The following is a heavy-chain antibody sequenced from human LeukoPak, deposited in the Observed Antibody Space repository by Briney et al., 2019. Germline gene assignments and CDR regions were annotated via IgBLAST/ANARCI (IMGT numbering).Heavy chain of an antibody. Sequence: QSGGSLRLSCAASGFTFSSYAMSWVRQAPGKGLEWVSVISGNGGVTYYADSVKGRFTISRDNSKNTLYLQMNSLRVEDTAVYYCAKDRSSVITFGGVIVLWGQGTLVTVSS. J-gene: IGHJ5*02. D-gene: IGHD3-16*01. CDR1: GFTFSSYA. CDR2: ISGNGGVT. CDR3: AKDRSSVITFGGVIVL. V-gene: IGHV3-23*01.